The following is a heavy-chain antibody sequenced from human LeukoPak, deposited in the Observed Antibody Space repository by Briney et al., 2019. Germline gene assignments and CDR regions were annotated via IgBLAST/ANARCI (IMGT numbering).Heavy chain of an antibody. D-gene: IGHD6-19*01. Sequence: GGSLRLSCAASGFTFSSYAMSWVRQAPGKGLEWVSAISGSGGSTYYADSVKGRFTISRDDSKNMQFLQMNSLRPEDTAVYFCAKRITVAVGYYFDSWGQGTLVTVSS. J-gene: IGHJ4*02. CDR1: GFTFSSYA. CDR3: AKRITVAVGYYFDS. CDR2: ISGSGGST. V-gene: IGHV3-23*01.